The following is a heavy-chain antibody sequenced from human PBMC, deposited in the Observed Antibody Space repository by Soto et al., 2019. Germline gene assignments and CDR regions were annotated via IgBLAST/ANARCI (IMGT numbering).Heavy chain of an antibody. D-gene: IGHD2-15*01. CDR2: IYYSGST. CDR3: ARRGWSWFDP. J-gene: IGHJ5*02. Sequence: QLQLQESGPGLVKPSETLSLTCTVSGGSISSSSYYWGWIRQPPGTGLEWIGSIYYSGSTYYNPSLNSRVTISVDTAKNPCSLKRSSVTAADTAVYYCARRGWSWFDPWGQGTLVTVSS. CDR1: GGSISSSSYY. V-gene: IGHV4-39*01.